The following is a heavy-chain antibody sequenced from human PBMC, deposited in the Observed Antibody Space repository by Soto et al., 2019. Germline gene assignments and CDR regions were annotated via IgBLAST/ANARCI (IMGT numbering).Heavy chain of an antibody. J-gene: IGHJ3*01. CDR2: ISAYTAYA. CDR3: ARVQIRDIVVVPTTILDALDF. CDR1: GYTFTNYG. D-gene: IGHD2-2*01. Sequence: QVQLVQSGAEVKEPGASLKVSCKASGYTFTNYGISWVRQAPGQGLEWMGWISAYTAYAHYAQKVQGRVTMTRDASTNTAYMELKSLTSDDTAVYYCARVQIRDIVVVPTTILDALDFWGQGTMVTVS. V-gene: IGHV1-18*01.